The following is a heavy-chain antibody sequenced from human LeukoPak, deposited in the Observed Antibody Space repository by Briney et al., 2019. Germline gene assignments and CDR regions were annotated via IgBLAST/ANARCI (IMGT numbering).Heavy chain of an antibody. V-gene: IGHV3-74*01. CDR2: INSDGSST. CDR1: GFTFSSYW. Sequence: GGSLRLSCAASGFTFSSYWMHWVRQAPGKGLVWVSRINSDGSSTSYADSVKGRFTISRDNAKNTLYLQMNSLRVEDTAVYYCAKASSETNFDCWGQGTLVTVSA. J-gene: IGHJ4*02. CDR3: AKASSETNFDC. D-gene: IGHD2-2*01.